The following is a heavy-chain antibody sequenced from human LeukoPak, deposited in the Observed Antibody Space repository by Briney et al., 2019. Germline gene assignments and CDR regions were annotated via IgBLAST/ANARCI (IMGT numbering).Heavy chain of an antibody. CDR2: LNSSGGPT. CDR3: ARDSGDWNYGYYYMDV. D-gene: IGHD2-21*02. Sequence: GGSLRLSCAASGFTFSDYYMSWFRQAPGKGLECISYLNSSGGPTYYADSVKGRFTVSGDNAKNSLYLQMNSLRAEDTAVYYCARDSGDWNYGYYYMDVWGKGTTVTVSS. V-gene: IGHV3-11*04. J-gene: IGHJ6*03. CDR1: GFTFSDYY.